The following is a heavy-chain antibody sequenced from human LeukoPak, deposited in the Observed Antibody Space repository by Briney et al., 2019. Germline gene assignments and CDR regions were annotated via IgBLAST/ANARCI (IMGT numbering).Heavy chain of an antibody. J-gene: IGHJ4*02. V-gene: IGHV3-23*01. CDR1: GFTFNSYA. CDR3: AKSLGGVIVTSFDY. Sequence: PGGSLRLSCTASGFTFNSYAMSWVRQAPGKGLEWVPGISGSGGSTYYADSVKGRFTISRANSRNTLFLQMNSLRAEDTAVYYCAKSLGGVIVTSFDYWGQGTLVTVSS. D-gene: IGHD3-16*02. CDR2: ISGSGGST.